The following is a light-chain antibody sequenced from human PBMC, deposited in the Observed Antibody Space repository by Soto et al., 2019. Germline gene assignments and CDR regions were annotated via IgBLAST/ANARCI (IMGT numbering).Light chain of an antibody. J-gene: IGKJ4*01. CDR1: QSVSSNY. CDR2: AAS. V-gene: IGKV3-20*01. CDR3: QQYGNSAPVSAPLS. Sequence: EFVLTQSPGTLSLSPGERATLSCRASQSVSSNYLAWYQQRPGQAPRLLIYAASIRATGITDRISGSGSGTDFTLTISRLEPEDFAVYYCQQYGNSAPVSAPLSFGGGTKVEI.